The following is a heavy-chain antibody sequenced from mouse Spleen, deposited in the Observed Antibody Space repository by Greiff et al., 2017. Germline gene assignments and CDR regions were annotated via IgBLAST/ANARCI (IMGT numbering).Heavy chain of an antibody. D-gene: IGHD2-1*01. CDR3: ARHWDYGNFDY. V-gene: IGHV5-6-2*01. CDR2: INSNGGST. J-gene: IGHJ2*01. Sequence: EVKVEESGGGLVKPGGSLKLSCAASGFTFSSYYMSWVRQTPEKRLELVAAINSNGGSTYYPDTVKGRFTISRDNAKNTLYLQMSSLKSEDTALYYCARHWDYGNFDYWGQGTTLTVSS. CDR1: GFTFSSYY.